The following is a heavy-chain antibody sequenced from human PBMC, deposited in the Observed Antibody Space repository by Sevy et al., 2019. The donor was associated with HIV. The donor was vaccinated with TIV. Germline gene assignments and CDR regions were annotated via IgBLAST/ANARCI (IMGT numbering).Heavy chain of an antibody. CDR1: GFTFSSYG. CDR2: IWYDGSNK. Sequence: GGSLRLSCAASGFTFSSYGMHWVRQAPGKGLEWVAVIWYDGSNKYYADSVKGRFTISRDNSKNTLYLQMNSLRAEDTAVYYCARLSPYSGSYLSDWYFDLRGRGTLVTVSS. CDR3: ARLSPYSGSYLSDWYFDL. D-gene: IGHD1-26*01. J-gene: IGHJ2*01. V-gene: IGHV3-33*01.